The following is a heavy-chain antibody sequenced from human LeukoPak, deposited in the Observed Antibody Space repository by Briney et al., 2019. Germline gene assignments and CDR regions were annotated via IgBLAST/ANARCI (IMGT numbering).Heavy chain of an antibody. CDR3: ARALGYGSGSLLHFDY. D-gene: IGHD3-10*01. J-gene: IGHJ4*02. CDR2: ISSSSSYI. Sequence: QPGGSLRLSCAASGFTFSSYSMNWVRQAPGKGLEWVSSISSSSSYIYYADSVKGRFTISRDNAKNSLYLQMNSLRAEDTAVYYCARALGYGSGSLLHFDYWGQGTLVTVSS. CDR1: GFTFSSYS. V-gene: IGHV3-21*01.